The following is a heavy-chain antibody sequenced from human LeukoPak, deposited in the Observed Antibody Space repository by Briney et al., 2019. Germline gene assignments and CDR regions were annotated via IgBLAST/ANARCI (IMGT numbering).Heavy chain of an antibody. CDR2: IYYSGST. D-gene: IGHD6-19*01. CDR3: ARISVKGGWHAAPYYYYYMDV. Sequence: SETLSLTCTVSGGSISSSSYYWGWIRQPPGKGLEWIGSIYYSGSTYYNPSLKSRVTISVDTSKNQFSLKLSSVTAADTAVYYCARISVKGGWHAAPYYYYYMDVWGKGTTVTISS. CDR1: GGSISSSSYY. V-gene: IGHV4-39*07. J-gene: IGHJ6*03.